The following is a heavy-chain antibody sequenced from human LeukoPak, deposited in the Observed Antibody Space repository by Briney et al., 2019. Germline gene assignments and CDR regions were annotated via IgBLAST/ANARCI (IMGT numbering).Heavy chain of an antibody. CDR3: AKVRLGYSSGWYGY. Sequence: GGSLRLSCAASGFTFSSYAMSWVRQAPGKGLEWVSAISGSGGSTYYADSVKGRCTISRDNSKNTLYLQMDSLRAEDTAVYYGAKVRLGYSSGWYGYWGQGTLVAVSS. D-gene: IGHD6-19*01. J-gene: IGHJ4*02. CDR2: ISGSGGST. V-gene: IGHV3-23*01. CDR1: GFTFSSYA.